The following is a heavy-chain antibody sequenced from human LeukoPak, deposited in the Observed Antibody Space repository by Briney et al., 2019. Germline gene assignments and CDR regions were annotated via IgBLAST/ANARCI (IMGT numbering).Heavy chain of an antibody. D-gene: IGHD3-22*01. J-gene: IGHJ4*02. Sequence: GGSLRLSCTASGFTFSSYSMNWVRQAPGKGLEWVSSISSSSSYIYYADSVKGRFTISRDNAKNSLYLQMNSLRAEDTAVYYCARRGPYYDSIIDWGQGTLVTVSS. V-gene: IGHV3-21*01. CDR1: GFTFSSYS. CDR2: ISSSSSYI. CDR3: ARRGPYYDSIID.